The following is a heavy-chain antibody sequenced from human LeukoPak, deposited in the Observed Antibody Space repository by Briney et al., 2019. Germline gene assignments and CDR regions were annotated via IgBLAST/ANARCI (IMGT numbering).Heavy chain of an antibody. J-gene: IGHJ6*02. Sequence: SETLSLTCTVSGGSISSYYWSWIRQPPGKGLEWIGYIYYSGSTNYNPSLKSRVTISVDTSKNQFSLKLSSVTAADTAVYYCARAPDCSSTCCYTYHYGMDVWGQGTTVTVSS. V-gene: IGHV4-59*08. CDR3: ARAPDCSSTCCYTYHYGMDV. CDR2: IYYSGST. D-gene: IGHD2-2*02. CDR1: GGSISSYY.